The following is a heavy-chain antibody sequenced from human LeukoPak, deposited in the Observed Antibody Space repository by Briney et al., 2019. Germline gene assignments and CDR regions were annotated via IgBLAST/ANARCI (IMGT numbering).Heavy chain of an antibody. V-gene: IGHV3-23*01. J-gene: IGHJ4*02. Sequence: GGSLRLSCAASGFTFSSYAMTWVRQAPGKGLEWDSTSSATGNSTYYAESVKGRLTISRDNPKNTLYLQMNSLRAEDTAVYSCAKDSGTYYKAFDYWGQGTLVTVSS. CDR3: AKDSGTYYKAFDY. CDR1: GFTFSSYA. D-gene: IGHD1-26*01. CDR2: SSATGNST.